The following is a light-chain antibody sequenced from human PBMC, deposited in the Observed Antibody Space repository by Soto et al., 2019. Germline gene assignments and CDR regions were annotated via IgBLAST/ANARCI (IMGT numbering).Light chain of an antibody. V-gene: IGKV3-20*01. CDR2: DAS. J-gene: IGKJ1*01. CDR3: QQYGSSGT. CDR1: QSVTSSY. Sequence: EIVLTQSPGTLSLSPGERASLSCWASQSVTSSYLAWYQQKPGHAPRPLIYDASRRAIGIPDRFSGSGSGTDFTLTISRLEPEDFAVYYCQQYGSSGTFGQGTKVDIK.